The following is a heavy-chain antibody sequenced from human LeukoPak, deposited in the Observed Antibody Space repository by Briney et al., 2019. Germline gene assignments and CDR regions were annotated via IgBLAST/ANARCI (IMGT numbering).Heavy chain of an antibody. CDR2: IYHSGST. CDR3: ARVGGCYDSSGRPSNWFDP. J-gene: IGHJ5*02. D-gene: IGHD3-22*01. Sequence: SETVSLTCAVSVGPISSGCYSWSWMRQPPGKGLEWIGYIYHSGSTYYNPSLKSRVTISVDRSKNQFSLKLSSVTAADTAVYYCARVGGCYDSSGRPSNWFDPWGQGTLVTVSS. CDR1: VGPISSGCYS. V-gene: IGHV4-30-2*01.